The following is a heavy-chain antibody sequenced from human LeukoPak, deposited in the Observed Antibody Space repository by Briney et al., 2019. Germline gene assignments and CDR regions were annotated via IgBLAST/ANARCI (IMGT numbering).Heavy chain of an antibody. CDR3: ARTGSTVTMLYPFDH. Sequence: SETLSLTCTVSGGSISSYYWSWIRQSPGKGLEWVGHIYNFGSTNYNPSLKSRVSISVDTSKNQFSLKLSSVTAADTAVYYCARTGSTVTMLYPFDHWGQGTLVTVSS. V-gene: IGHV4-59*01. J-gene: IGHJ4*02. CDR1: GGSISSYY. CDR2: IYNFGST. D-gene: IGHD4-17*01.